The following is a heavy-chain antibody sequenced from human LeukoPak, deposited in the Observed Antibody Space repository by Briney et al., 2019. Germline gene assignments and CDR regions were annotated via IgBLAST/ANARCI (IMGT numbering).Heavy chain of an antibody. CDR2: ISYAGSSK. J-gene: IGHJ4*02. Sequence: PGGSLRLSCAASGCSFSSYGMHWVRQAPGKGLEWVAVISYAGSSKLYADSVKGRFTLSRDNSKNTLYLQMNSLSAEDTAVYYCARNGYSYGSLDYFDYWGQGTLVTVSS. D-gene: IGHD5-18*01. CDR1: GCSFSSYG. CDR3: ARNGYSYGSLDYFDY. V-gene: IGHV3-30*03.